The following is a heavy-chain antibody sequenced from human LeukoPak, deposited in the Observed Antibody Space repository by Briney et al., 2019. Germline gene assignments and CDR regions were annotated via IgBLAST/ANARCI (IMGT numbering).Heavy chain of an antibody. Sequence: SETLSLTCTVSGGSISSYYWSWIRQPAGKVLEWIGRIYTSGSTNYNPSLKSRVTMSVDTSKNQFSLKLSSVTAADTAVYYCARSLYSSGSFDYWGQGTLVTVSS. CDR1: GGSISSYY. J-gene: IGHJ4*02. CDR3: ARSLYSSGSFDY. V-gene: IGHV4-4*07. D-gene: IGHD6-19*01. CDR2: IYTSGST.